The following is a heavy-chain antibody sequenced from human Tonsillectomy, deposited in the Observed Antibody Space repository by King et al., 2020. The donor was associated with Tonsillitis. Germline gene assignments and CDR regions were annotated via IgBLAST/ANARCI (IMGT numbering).Heavy chain of an antibody. Sequence: VQLQESGPGLVKPSETLSLTCTVSGGSISSYYWSWIRQPPGKGLEWIGYMFNSGITKYNPSLQSRVTISVDRSKNQFSLKLSSVTAADTAVYYCARRYEGAVARSYYYYGLDVWGQGTTVTVSS. CDR1: GGSISSYY. V-gene: IGHV4-59*08. CDR3: ARRYEGAVARSYYYYGLDV. D-gene: IGHD6-19*01. J-gene: IGHJ6*02. CDR2: MFNSGIT.